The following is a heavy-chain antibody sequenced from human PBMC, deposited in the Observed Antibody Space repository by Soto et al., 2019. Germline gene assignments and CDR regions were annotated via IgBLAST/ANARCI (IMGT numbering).Heavy chain of an antibody. D-gene: IGHD2-8*01. CDR2: ISSSSSTT. J-gene: IGHJ4*02. CDR3: ARGVSSYTAMVYASADDY. Sequence: GGSLRLSCAASGFTFSSYSMNWVRQAPGKGLEWVSYISSSSSTTYYADSVKGRFTISRDNAKNSLYLQMNSLRDEDTALYYCARGVSSYTAMVYASADDYWGQGTLVTVSS. V-gene: IGHV3-48*02. CDR1: GFTFSSYS.